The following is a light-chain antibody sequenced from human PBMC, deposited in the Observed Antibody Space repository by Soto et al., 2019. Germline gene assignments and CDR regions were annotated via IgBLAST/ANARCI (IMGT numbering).Light chain of an antibody. Sequence: DIQMTQSPSSLSASVGDRVTITCRASQSINSYLNWYQQKPGKAPKLLIYAAFSLQSGVPSRFSGSGYGTDFTLTISSLQPEDFATYYCQQSYITSVTFGQGTKVEIK. CDR3: QQSYITSVT. CDR2: AAF. CDR1: QSINSY. J-gene: IGKJ1*01. V-gene: IGKV1-39*01.